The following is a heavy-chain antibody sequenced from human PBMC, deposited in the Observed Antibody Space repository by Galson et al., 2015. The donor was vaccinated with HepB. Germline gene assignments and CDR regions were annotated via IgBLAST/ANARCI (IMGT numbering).Heavy chain of an antibody. CDR2: TSQDGSEK. J-gene: IGHJ5*01. D-gene: IGHD3/OR15-3a*01. CDR1: GFTLRSYW. CDR3: ARGHWTFDS. V-gene: IGHV3-7*01. Sequence: SLRLSCAASGFTLRSYWMTWVRQAPGKALEWVANTSQDGSEKDFVDSARGRFTISRDNAKNSLYLQMSSLRDEDTAVYYCARGHWTFDSWGQGTLVTVSS.